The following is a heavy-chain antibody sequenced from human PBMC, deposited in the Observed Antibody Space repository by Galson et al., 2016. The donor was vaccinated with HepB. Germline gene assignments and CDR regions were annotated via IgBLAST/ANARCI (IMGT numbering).Heavy chain of an antibody. Sequence: SLRLSCAASGFTFSNYAMHWVRQAPGKGLEYVSAISNNGGSTYYAESVKGRFTTSRDSSKNTLYLQMSSLRAEDTAVYFCVKGYCSTTSCPFAIGMDVWGQGTRSPSP. V-gene: IGHV3-64D*06. CDR2: ISNNGGST. CDR1: GFTFSNYA. J-gene: IGHJ6*02. D-gene: IGHD2-2*01. CDR3: VKGYCSTTSCPFAIGMDV.